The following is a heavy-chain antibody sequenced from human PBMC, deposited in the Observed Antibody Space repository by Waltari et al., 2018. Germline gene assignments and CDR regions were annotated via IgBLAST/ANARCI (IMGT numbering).Heavy chain of an antibody. CDR3: GRARVQGVKYFDY. V-gene: IGHV3-74*01. CDR2: SDSAGSST. J-gene: IGHJ4*02. CDR1: GFSFSTYW. Sequence: DVQLVESGGGLVQPGGSLRVACAACGFSFSTYWMHWRRHGPGTGLMWVSRSDSAGSSTSYEDSVRGRFTISRDNAKNTLYLQMNSVRDEDTAVYYCGRARVQGVKYFDYWGRGTLVTVSS. D-gene: IGHD3-10*01.